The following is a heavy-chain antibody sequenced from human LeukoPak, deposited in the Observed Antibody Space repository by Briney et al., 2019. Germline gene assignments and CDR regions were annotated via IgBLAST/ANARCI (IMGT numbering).Heavy chain of an antibody. CDR1: GFTFSNYG. D-gene: IGHD6-19*01. J-gene: IGHJ4*02. Sequence: GGSLRLSCAASGFTFSNYGMHWVRQAPGKGLEWVAVISYDGKTQYYADSVKGRFTFSRDNSRNTLYLQMNSLRAEDTAIFYCAKEGSSGFIDSWGRGTLVTVSS. V-gene: IGHV3-30*18. CDR2: ISYDGKTQ. CDR3: AKEGSSGFIDS.